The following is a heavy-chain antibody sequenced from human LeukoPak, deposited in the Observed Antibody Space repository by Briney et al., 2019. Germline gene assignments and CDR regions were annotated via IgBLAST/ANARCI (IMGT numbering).Heavy chain of an antibody. Sequence: GGSLRLSCAASGFTFGSCWMNWVRQTPGKGLEWVANINQDGSQKFYVDSVKGRFTISRDNANNSLYLQMNCLRAEDTAVYYCVRDGVGAPPFDYWGQGTLVTVSS. CDR2: INQDGSQK. D-gene: IGHD1-26*01. V-gene: IGHV3-7*01. CDR3: VRDGVGAPPFDY. J-gene: IGHJ4*02. CDR1: GFTFGSCW.